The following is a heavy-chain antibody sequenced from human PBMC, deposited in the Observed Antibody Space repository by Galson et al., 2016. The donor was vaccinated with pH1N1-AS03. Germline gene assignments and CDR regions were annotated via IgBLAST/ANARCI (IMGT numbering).Heavy chain of an antibody. CDR1: GYTFSNYG. CDR3: ARAFEEYLLRDYSSVFDS. D-gene: IGHD2/OR15-2a*01. V-gene: IGHV1-18*01. J-gene: IGHJ4*02. CDR2: IKNTNDNT. Sequence: SVKVSCKASGYTFSNYGITWVRQAPGQGLQWMGWIKNTNDNTISGQNFQGRVTLTTDPSTNTAYMELKNLRSDDTGVYYCARAFEEYLLRDYSSVFDSWGQGTLVTVSS.